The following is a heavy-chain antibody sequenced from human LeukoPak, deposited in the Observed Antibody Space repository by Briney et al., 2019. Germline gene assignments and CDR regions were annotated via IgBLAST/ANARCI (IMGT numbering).Heavy chain of an antibody. V-gene: IGHV3-69-1*01. J-gene: IGHJ5*02. D-gene: IGHD5-12*01. CDR2: IRSSSET. CDR1: GFTGSHNY. CDR3: ARDAGNSGYGCDL. Sequence: GGSLRLSCAASGFTGSHNYMSWVRQAPGKGLEWVSHIRSSSETFYADSMKGRFTISRDNARNSLYLQMNNLRGEDTAIYYCARDAGNSGYGCDLWGQGTLVTVSS.